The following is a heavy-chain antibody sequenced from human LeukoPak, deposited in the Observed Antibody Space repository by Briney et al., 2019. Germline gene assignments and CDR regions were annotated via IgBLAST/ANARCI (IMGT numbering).Heavy chain of an antibody. V-gene: IGHV3-53*01. CDR2: LYTVDTP. D-gene: IGHD1-1*01. Sequence: PGGSLRLSCVASAFTVSAFYMSWVRQAPGKGREWISLLYTVDTPYYADSVEGRFTISRDDSKNIIYLQMNSLRVEDTAIYYCARGGSFYWNPRYWGQGTLVTVSS. CDR3: ARGGSFYWNPRY. J-gene: IGHJ4*02. CDR1: AFTVSAFY.